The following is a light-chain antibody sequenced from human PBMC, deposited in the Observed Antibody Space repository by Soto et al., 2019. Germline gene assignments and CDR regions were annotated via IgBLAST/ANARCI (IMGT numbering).Light chain of an antibody. J-gene: IGKJ1*01. V-gene: IGKV1-5*03. CDR2: KAS. CDR3: QHYNSYSEA. Sequence: EIQMTQSPSTLSGSVGDRFTITCMASQTISSWLAWYQQKPGKAPKLMIYKASTLKSGVQSRFSGSGSGTEFTLTISSLQPDDFATYYCQHYNSYSEAFGQGTTVDI. CDR1: QTISSW.